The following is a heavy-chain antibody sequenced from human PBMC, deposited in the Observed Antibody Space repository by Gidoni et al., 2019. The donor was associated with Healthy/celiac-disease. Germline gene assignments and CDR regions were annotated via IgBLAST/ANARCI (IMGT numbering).Heavy chain of an antibody. CDR3: ARGPGYCSGGSCYWFDP. J-gene: IGHJ5*02. V-gene: IGHV4-34*01. Sequence: QVQLQQWGAGLLKPSETLSLTCAVYGGSFRGYYWSWIRQPPGKGLEWIGEINHSGSTNYNPSLKSRVTISVDTSKNQFSLKLSSVTAADTAVYYCARGPGYCSGGSCYWFDPWGQGTLVTVSS. D-gene: IGHD2-15*01. CDR1: GGSFRGYY. CDR2: INHSGST.